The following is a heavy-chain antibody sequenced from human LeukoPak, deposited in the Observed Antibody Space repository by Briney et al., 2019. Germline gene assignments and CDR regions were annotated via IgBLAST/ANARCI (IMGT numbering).Heavy chain of an antibody. CDR2: INHSGST. Sequence: SETLSLTCAVYGGSFSGYYWSWIRQPPGKGLEWIGEINHSGSTNYNPSLKSRVTISVDTSKNQFSLKLSSVTAADTAVYYCARDPVLWFGESISLRYFDYWGQGTLVTVSS. CDR1: GGSFSGYY. CDR3: ARDPVLWFGESISLRYFDY. V-gene: IGHV4-34*01. J-gene: IGHJ4*02. D-gene: IGHD3-10*01.